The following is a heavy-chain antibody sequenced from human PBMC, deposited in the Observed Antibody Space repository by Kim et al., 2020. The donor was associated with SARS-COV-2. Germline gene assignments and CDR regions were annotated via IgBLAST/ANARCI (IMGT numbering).Heavy chain of an antibody. CDR1: GGSISSSSYY. V-gene: IGHV4-39*07. Sequence: SETLSLTCTVSGGSISSSSYYWGWIRQPPGKGLEWIGSIYYSGSTYYNPSLKSRVTISVDTSKNQFSLKLSSVTAADTAVYYCARDRGWSGYDWNYFDYWGQGTLVTVSS. CDR3: ARDRGWSGYDWNYFDY. CDR2: IYYSGST. D-gene: IGHD5-12*01. J-gene: IGHJ4*02.